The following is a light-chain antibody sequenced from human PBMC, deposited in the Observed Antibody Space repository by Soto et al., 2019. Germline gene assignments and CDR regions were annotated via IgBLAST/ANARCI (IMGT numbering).Light chain of an antibody. V-gene: IGKV2-28*01. CDR2: LGS. Sequence: DIVVTQSPLSLPVTPGEPASISCRSSQSLLHSDGYNYLDWYLQKPGQSPQLLIYLGSNRASGVPDRFSGSGSGTDFTLKISRVEAEDVGIYYCLQALQTPPWTFGQGTKVDIK. CDR1: QSLLHSDGYNY. CDR3: LQALQTPPWT. J-gene: IGKJ1*01.